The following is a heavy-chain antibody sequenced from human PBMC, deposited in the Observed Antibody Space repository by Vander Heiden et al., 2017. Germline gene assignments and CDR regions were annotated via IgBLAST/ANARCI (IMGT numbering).Heavy chain of an antibody. J-gene: IGHJ4*02. D-gene: IGHD1-1*01. CDR1: GYPFAGYW. V-gene: IGHV5-51*01. CDR3: ARTYSWYTAYFFDY. CDR2: IYPADSHT. Sequence: EVQLVQSATEVKETGKSLKISCQASGYPFAGYWIAWLRQMPGQGLEWVGIIYPADSHTTYSPSFQGQVTISADNSINTAYLQWHSLTASDTAIYYCARTYSWYTAYFFDYWGQGTQVTVSS.